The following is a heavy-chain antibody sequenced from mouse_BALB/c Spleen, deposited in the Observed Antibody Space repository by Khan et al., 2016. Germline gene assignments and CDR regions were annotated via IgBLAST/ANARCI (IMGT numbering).Heavy chain of an antibody. V-gene: IGHV7-3*02. D-gene: IGHD2-4*01. CDR2: IRNKANGYTT. CDR3: ARDRGRLRGAMDY. J-gene: IGHJ4*01. Sequence: EVELVESGGGLVQPGGSLRLSCATSGFTFTDYYMSWVRQPPGKALEWLGFIRNKANGYTTEYSASVKGRFTNSRDNSQSILYLQMNTLRAEDSATYYCARDRGRLRGAMDYWGQGTSVTVSS. CDR1: GFTFTDYY.